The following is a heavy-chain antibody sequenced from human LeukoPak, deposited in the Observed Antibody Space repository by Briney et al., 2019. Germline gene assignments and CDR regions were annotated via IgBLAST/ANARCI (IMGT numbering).Heavy chain of an antibody. CDR1: GFTFSSYG. V-gene: IGHV3-33*01. Sequence: HPWGSLRLSCAASGFTFSSYGMHWVRQAPGKGLEWVAVIWYDGSNKYYADSVKGRFTISRDNSKNTLYLQMNSLRAEDTAVHYCARDDAGEIDPWGQGTLVTVSS. J-gene: IGHJ5*02. CDR3: ARDDAGEIDP. CDR2: IWYDGSNK.